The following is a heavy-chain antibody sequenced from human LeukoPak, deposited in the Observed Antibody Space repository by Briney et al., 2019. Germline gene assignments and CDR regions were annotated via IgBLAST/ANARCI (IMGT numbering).Heavy chain of an antibody. CDR3: AKKSLWSGPFDY. CDR2: ITGSGGDS. V-gene: IGHV3-23*01. CDR1: GFIFSNYA. Sequence: GGSLRLPCIVSGFIFSNYAMSWVRQAPGKGLEWVSIITGSGGDSYYADSVKGRFTLSRDNSKNTLYLQMNSLRAEDTALYFCAKKSLWSGPFDYWGQGILVTVFS. J-gene: IGHJ4*02. D-gene: IGHD3-3*01.